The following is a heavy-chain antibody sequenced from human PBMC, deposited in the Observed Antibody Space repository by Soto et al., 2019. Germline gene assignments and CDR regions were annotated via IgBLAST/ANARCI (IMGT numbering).Heavy chain of an antibody. D-gene: IGHD5-18*01. CDR1: GFTFRTYG. J-gene: IGHJ4*02. CDR2: IASDSSYK. CDR3: AKEYTAHRHFDY. Sequence: QVQLVESGGGVVQPGTSLRLSCATSGFTFRTYGIHWVRQAPGKGLEWLAVIASDSSYKNCTGSVKGRFTISRDNSKSTLYLEMSSLRAQDTAVYYCAKEYTAHRHFDYWGLGTLVTVSP. V-gene: IGHV3-30*18.